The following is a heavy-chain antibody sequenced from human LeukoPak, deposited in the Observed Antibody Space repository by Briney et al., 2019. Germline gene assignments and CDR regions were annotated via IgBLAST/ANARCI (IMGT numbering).Heavy chain of an antibody. Sequence: PGGSLRLSCAASGFTVSSNYMSWVRQAPGKGLEWVGRIKTTTDGGATEYAAPVKGRFTISRDDPKNTMYLQMNSLKIEDTGLYYCTYEGFDYWGQGTLVTVSS. V-gene: IGHV3-15*01. CDR3: TYEGFDY. J-gene: IGHJ4*02. CDR2: IKTTTDGGAT. CDR1: GFTVSSNY. D-gene: IGHD3-3*01.